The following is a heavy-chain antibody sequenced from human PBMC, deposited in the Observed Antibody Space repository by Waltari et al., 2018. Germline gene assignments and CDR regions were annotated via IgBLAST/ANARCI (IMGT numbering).Heavy chain of an antibody. J-gene: IGHJ6*03. Sequence: QVQLQESGPGLVKPSETLSLTCTVSGGSISSYYWSWIRQPAGKGREWIGRIYTSGTTNYNPSLKSRVTMSVDTSKNQFSLKLSSVTAADTAVYYCARGSSSADYYYYMDVWGKGTTVTISS. CDR2: IYTSGTT. V-gene: IGHV4-4*07. CDR1: GGSISSYY. CDR3: ARGSSSADYYYYMDV. D-gene: IGHD6-6*01.